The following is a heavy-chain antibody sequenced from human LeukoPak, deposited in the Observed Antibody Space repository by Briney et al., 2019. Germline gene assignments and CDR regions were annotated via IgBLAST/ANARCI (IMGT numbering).Heavy chain of an antibody. CDR3: TRSSYRTLFDD. Sequence: ASVTVSCKASGYTCTGYYIHWVRQAPGQGLEWMGWINSNSGGTNYAQKFQDRVVMTRDTSISTAYMELSRLRSDDTAVYYSTRSSYRTLFDDWGQGTLVTVSS. D-gene: IGHD1-26*01. CDR1: GYTCTGYY. J-gene: IGHJ4*02. CDR2: INSNSGGT. V-gene: IGHV1-2*02.